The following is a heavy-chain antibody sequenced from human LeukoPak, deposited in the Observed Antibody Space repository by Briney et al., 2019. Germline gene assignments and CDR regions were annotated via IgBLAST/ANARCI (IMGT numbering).Heavy chain of an antibody. V-gene: IGHV3-48*04. D-gene: IGHD3-10*02. CDR3: AELGITMIGGV. CDR1: GFTFSSYG. Sequence: HPGGSLRLSCAASGFTFSSYGMNWVRQAPGKGLEWVSYISSSGSTIYYADSVKVRFTISRDNAKNSLYLQMNSLRAEDTAVYYCAELGITMIGGVWGKGTTVTISS. J-gene: IGHJ6*04. CDR2: ISSSGSTI.